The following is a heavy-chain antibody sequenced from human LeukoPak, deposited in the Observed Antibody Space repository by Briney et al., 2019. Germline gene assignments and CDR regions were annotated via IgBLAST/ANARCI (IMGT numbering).Heavy chain of an antibody. Sequence: GGSLRLSCAASGFTFSDYYMSWVRQAPGKGLEWVSYISGSSSYTNYADSVKGRFTISRDTAKNSLYPPMHSLRAEDTAVCYCARSRDCSGGSCYVDAFDIWGQGTMVTVSS. V-gene: IGHV3-11*06. J-gene: IGHJ3*02. CDR1: GFTFSDYY. CDR2: ISGSSSYT. D-gene: IGHD2-15*01. CDR3: ARSRDCSGGSCYVDAFDI.